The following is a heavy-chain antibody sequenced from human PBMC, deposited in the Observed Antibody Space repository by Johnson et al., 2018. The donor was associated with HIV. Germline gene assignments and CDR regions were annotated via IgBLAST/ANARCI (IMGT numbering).Heavy chain of an antibody. V-gene: IGHV3-30-3*01. D-gene: IGHD2-8*02. J-gene: IGHJ3*02. CDR3: ARDNEDIVLVGAFDI. CDR1: GFTFSSYA. CDR2: ISYDGSNK. Sequence: QVQLVESVGGVVQPGRSLRLSCAASGFTFSSYAMHWVRQAPGKGLEWVAVISYDGSNKYYADSVKGRFTISRDNSKNTLYLQMNSLRAEDTAVYYCARDNEDIVLVGAFDIWGQGTMVTVSS.